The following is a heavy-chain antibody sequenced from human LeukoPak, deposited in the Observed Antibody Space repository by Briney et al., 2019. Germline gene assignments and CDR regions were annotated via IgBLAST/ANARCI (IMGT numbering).Heavy chain of an antibody. Sequence: GESLKISCEGSGYSFTSYWIGWVRPMPGKGLEWMGIIYPGDSDTRYSPSFQGQVTISADKSISTAYLQWTSLKASDTAMYYCARHQRDGYNFEPFDYWGQGTLVTVSS. CDR2: IYPGDSDT. D-gene: IGHD5-24*01. J-gene: IGHJ4*02. V-gene: IGHV5-51*01. CDR1: GYSFTSYW. CDR3: ARHQRDGYNFEPFDY.